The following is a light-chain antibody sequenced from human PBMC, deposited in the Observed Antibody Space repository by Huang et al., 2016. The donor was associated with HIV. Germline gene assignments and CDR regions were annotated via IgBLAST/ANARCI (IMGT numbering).Light chain of an antibody. CDR1: QSVSSSY. Sequence: EILLTQSPGTLSLSPGERATLSCRARQSVSSSYLAWYQQKPGQAPRLLIYGASSRATDIPDRFSGSGSGTDFTLTISRLEPEDLAVYYCQQYGSSPLTFGGGTKVEI. CDR3: QQYGSSPLT. V-gene: IGKV3-20*01. CDR2: GAS. J-gene: IGKJ4*01.